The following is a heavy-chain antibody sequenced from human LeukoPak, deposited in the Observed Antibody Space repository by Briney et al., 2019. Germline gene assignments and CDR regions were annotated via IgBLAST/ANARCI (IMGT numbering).Heavy chain of an antibody. Sequence: ASVKVSCKASGYTFTSYDINWVRQATGQGLEWMGWISAYNGNTNYAQKLQGRVTMTTDTSTSTAYMELRSLRSDDTAVYYCARVGSYGRKDAFDIWGQGTMVTVSS. J-gene: IGHJ3*02. V-gene: IGHV1-18*01. CDR3: ARVGSYGRKDAFDI. CDR1: GYTFTSYD. CDR2: ISAYNGNT. D-gene: IGHD5-18*01.